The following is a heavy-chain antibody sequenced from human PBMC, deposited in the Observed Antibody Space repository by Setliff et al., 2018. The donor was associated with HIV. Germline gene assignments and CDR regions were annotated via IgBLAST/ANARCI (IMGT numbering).Heavy chain of an antibody. J-gene: IGHJ3*01. D-gene: IGHD3-22*01. V-gene: IGHV1-18*01. CDR2: ISAYNGNT. Sequence: ASVKVSCKSSGYTFTSYGISWVRQAPGQGLEWMGWISAYNGNTNYAQKLQGRVTMTTDTSTSTAYMELRSLRSDNTAVYYCARVLYYYDSSGYDVWGQGTMVTVSS. CDR3: ARVLYYYDSSGYDV. CDR1: GYTFTSYG.